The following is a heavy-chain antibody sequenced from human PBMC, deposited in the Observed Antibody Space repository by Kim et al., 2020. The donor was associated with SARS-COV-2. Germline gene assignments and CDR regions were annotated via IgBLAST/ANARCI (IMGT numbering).Heavy chain of an antibody. CDR3: ARDKAGSGWYPYYYYGMDV. V-gene: IGHV3-30*07. D-gene: IGHD6-19*01. Sequence: GRFTISRDNSKNTLYLQMNSLRAEDTAVYYCARDKAGSGWYPYYYYGMDVWGQGTTVTVSS. J-gene: IGHJ6*02.